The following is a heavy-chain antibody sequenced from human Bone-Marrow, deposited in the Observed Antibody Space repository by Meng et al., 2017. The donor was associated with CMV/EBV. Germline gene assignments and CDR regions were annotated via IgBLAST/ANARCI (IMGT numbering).Heavy chain of an antibody. D-gene: IGHD2-15*01. V-gene: IGHV4-39*07. J-gene: IGHJ4*02. Sequence: SETLSLTCTVSGVSITTNSYYWSWIRQPPGKGLEWIGEINHSGSTNYNPSLKSRVTISVDTSKNQFSLKLSSVTAADTAVYYCARAVRLAPYSWDYWGQGTLVTVSS. CDR1: GVSITTNSYY. CDR3: ARAVRLAPYSWDY. CDR2: INHSGST.